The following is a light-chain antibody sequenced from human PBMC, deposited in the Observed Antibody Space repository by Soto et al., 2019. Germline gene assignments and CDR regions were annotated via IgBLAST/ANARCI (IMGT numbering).Light chain of an antibody. Sequence: IVMTQSPATLSVSPGERATLSCRASQSVGSTLAWYQQKPGQAPRLLIYGASIRATGIPARFSGSGSGTEFTLTIGSLQSEDFVVYYCQQYNKWPITFGQGTRLEIK. CDR2: GAS. J-gene: IGKJ5*01. CDR3: QQYNKWPIT. V-gene: IGKV3D-15*01. CDR1: QSVGST.